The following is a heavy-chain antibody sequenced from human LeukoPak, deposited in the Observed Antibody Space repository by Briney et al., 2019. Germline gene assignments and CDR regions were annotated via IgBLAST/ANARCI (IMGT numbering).Heavy chain of an antibody. CDR3: ASEPSGYSYGHDP. Sequence: GASVKVSCKASGGTFSSYAISWVRQAPGQGLERMGGIIPIFGTANYAQKFQGRVTITADESTSTAYMELSSLRSEDTAVYYCASEPSGYSYGHDPWGQGTLVTVSS. J-gene: IGHJ5*02. CDR2: IIPIFGTA. CDR1: GGTFSSYA. D-gene: IGHD5-18*01. V-gene: IGHV1-69*13.